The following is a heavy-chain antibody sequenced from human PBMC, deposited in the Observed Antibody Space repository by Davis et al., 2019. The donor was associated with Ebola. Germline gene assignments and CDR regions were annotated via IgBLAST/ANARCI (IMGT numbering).Heavy chain of an antibody. CDR2: INPSGGST. D-gene: IGHD6-13*01. CDR3: ARRIAAAVAYYYGMDV. Sequence: ASVKVSCKASGYTFTSYYMHWVRQAPGQGLEWMGIINPSGGSTSYAQKFQGRVTMTRDTSTSTVYMELSSLRSEDTAVYYCARRIAAAVAYYYGMDVWGQGTTVTVSS. J-gene: IGHJ6*02. V-gene: IGHV1-46*03. CDR1: GYTFTSYY.